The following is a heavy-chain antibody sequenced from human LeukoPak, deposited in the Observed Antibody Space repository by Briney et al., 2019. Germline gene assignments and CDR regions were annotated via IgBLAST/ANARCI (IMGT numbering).Heavy chain of an antibody. J-gene: IGHJ4*02. V-gene: IGHV3-7*01. CDR3: ARQLYSSSSDY. CDR2: IKQHGSEK. CDR1: GFTFSNYW. Sequence: GGSLRLSCAASGFTFSNYWMNWVRQAPGKGLEWVANIKQHGSEKYYVDSVKGRFTISRDNAKNSLYLQMNSLRAEDTAVYYCARQLYSSSSDYWGQGTLVTVSS. D-gene: IGHD6-6*01.